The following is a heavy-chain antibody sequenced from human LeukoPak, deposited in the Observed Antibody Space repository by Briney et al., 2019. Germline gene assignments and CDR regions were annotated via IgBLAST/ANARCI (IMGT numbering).Heavy chain of an antibody. Sequence: GGSLRLSCAASGFTLRSYWMSWVRQAPGRGLEWVANIKQDGSEKYYVDSVKGRFTISRDNAKNSLDLQMNSLRDEDTALYYCARDSGYNAFDYWGQGTLVTVSS. CDR3: ARDSGYNAFDY. J-gene: IGHJ4*02. CDR2: IKQDGSEK. CDR1: GFTLRSYW. V-gene: IGHV3-7*05. D-gene: IGHD5-12*01.